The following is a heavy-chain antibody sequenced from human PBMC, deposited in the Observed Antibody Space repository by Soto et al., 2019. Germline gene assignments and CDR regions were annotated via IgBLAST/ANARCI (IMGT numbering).Heavy chain of an antibody. CDR1: GFTFSSYS. CDR3: AGEVGGEGGYESY. Sequence: GGSLRLSCAASGFTFSSYSMNWVRQAPGKGLEWVSYISSSSSTIYYADSVKGRFTISRDNAKNSLYLQMNSLRAEDTAVYYCAGEVGGEGGYESYWGQGTLVTVSS. V-gene: IGHV3-48*01. D-gene: IGHD5-12*01. CDR2: ISSSSSTI. J-gene: IGHJ4*02.